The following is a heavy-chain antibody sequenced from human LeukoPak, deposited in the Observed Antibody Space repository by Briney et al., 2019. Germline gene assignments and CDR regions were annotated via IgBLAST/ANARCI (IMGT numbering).Heavy chain of an antibody. CDR1: GFTFSSYW. J-gene: IGHJ4*02. V-gene: IGHV3-74*01. D-gene: IGHD4-17*01. CDR3: ARDKDGAVTTGDY. Sequence: GGSLRLSCAASGFTFSSYWLHWVRQAPGKGLVWVSRINSDGSSTSYADSVKCRFTISRDNAKNTLYLQMNSLRAEDTAVYYCARDKDGAVTTGDYWGRGTLVTVSS. CDR2: INSDGSST.